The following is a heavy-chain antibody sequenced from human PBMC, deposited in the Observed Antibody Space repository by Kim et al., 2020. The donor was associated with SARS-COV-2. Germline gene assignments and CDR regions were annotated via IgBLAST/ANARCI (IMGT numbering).Heavy chain of an antibody. CDR2: IWYDGSNK. J-gene: IGHJ2*01. D-gene: IGHD2-15*01. CDR1: GFTFSSYG. V-gene: IGHV3-33*01. CDR3: ARNSRPDWYFDL. Sequence: GVSLRLSCAASGFTFSSYGMHWVRQAPGKGLEWVAVIWYDGSNKYYADSVKGRFTISRDNSKNTLYLQMNSLRAEDTAVYYCARNSRPDWYFDLWGRGTLVTVSS.